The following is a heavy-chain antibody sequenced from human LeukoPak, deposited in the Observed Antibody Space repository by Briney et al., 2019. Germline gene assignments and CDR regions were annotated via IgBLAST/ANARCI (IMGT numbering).Heavy chain of an antibody. CDR1: GFTFISSA. Sequence: GGSLRLSCAASGFTFISSAMSWVRQAPGKGLEWVSAISNNGGYTYYADSVQGRFTISRDNSKSTLCLQMNSLRAEDTAVYYCVRDLGGRSGHWGQGTLVTVSS. CDR3: VRDLGGRSGH. D-gene: IGHD1-26*01. CDR2: ISNNGGYT. J-gene: IGHJ4*02. V-gene: IGHV3-23*01.